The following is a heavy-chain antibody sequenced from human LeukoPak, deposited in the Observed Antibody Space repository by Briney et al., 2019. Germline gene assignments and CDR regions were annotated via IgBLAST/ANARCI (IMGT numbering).Heavy chain of an antibody. CDR1: GGSISGYY. CDR3: AREYGDLDY. V-gene: IGHV4-4*07. D-gene: IGHD4-17*01. CDR2: IYSSGSA. J-gene: IGHJ4*02. Sequence: SETLSLTCTVSGGSISGYYWSWVRQPAGKGLEWIGRIYSSGSANYNPSLKSRVTMLVDTSNNQFSLKLTSVSAADTAVYYCAREYGDLDYWGQGTLVTVSS.